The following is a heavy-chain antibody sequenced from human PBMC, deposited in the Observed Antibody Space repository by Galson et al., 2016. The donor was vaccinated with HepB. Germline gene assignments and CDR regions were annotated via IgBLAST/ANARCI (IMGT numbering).Heavy chain of an antibody. CDR3: ARVRRGYSGYDKAFDI. J-gene: IGHJ3*02. CDR1: GGSISSGGYY. D-gene: IGHD5-12*01. V-gene: IGHV4-31*03. CDR2: IYYSGST. Sequence: TLSLTCTVSGGSISSGGYYWSWIRQHPRKGLEWIGYIYYSGSTYYNPSLKSRVTISVDTSKNQFSLKLSSVTAADTAVYYCARVRRGYSGYDKAFDIWGQGTMVTVSS.